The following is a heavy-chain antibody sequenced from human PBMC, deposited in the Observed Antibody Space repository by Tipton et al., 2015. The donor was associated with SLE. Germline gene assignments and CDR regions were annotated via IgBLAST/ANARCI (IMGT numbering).Heavy chain of an antibody. CDR3: AREGPIAGFQH. J-gene: IGHJ1*01. CDR2: ISWNSGSI. V-gene: IGHV3-9*01. Sequence: SLRLSCAASGFTFGDYAMHWVRQAPGKGLEWVSSISWNSGSIVYADSVKGRFTISRDNSKNTLYLRLNSLRVDDTAVYYCAREGPIAGFQHWGQGTLVIVSS. D-gene: IGHD6-13*01. CDR1: GFTFGDYA.